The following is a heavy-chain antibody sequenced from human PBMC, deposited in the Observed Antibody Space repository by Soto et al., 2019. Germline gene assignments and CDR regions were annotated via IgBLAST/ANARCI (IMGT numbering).Heavy chain of an antibody. CDR1: GGSISSGGYY. D-gene: IGHD3-10*01. Sequence: QLQLQESGPGLVQPSETLSLTCTVSGGSISSGGYYWGWIRQPPGKGLEWIGSLYYSGSTYYNPSLKSRLTISVDTSTNQLSLKVGSVTAADTAVYYCGRHGITMVRGVIIHHYYYMDVWGKGTTVTVSS. CDR2: LYYSGST. CDR3: GRHGITMVRGVIIHHYYYMDV. J-gene: IGHJ6*03. V-gene: IGHV4-39*01.